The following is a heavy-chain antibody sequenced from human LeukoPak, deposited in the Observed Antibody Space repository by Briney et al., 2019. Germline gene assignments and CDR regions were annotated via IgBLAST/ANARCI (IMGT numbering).Heavy chain of an antibody. D-gene: IGHD5-12*01. CDR3: AREGPLEGATTNYFDY. J-gene: IGHJ4*02. V-gene: IGHV4-30-4*01. Sequence: PSETLSLTCTVSGVSISSGDYYWSWIRQPPGKGLEWIGYIYYSGSTYYNPSLKSRVTISVDTSKNQFSLKLSSVTAADTAVYYCAREGPLEGATTNYFDYWGQGTLVTVSS. CDR1: GVSISSGDYY. CDR2: IYYSGST.